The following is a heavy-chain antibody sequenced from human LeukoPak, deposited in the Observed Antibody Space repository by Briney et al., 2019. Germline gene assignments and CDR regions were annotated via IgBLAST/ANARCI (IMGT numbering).Heavy chain of an antibody. V-gene: IGHV4-59*01. Sequence: SETLSLTCTVSGGSISSYYWSWIRQPPGKGLEWIGYIYYSGSTNYNPSLKSRVTISVDTSKNQFTLKLSSVTAADTAVYYCARDISVAAAHWFDPWGQGTLVTVSS. J-gene: IGHJ5*02. CDR2: IYYSGST. CDR1: GGSISSYY. D-gene: IGHD6-13*01. CDR3: ARDISVAAAHWFDP.